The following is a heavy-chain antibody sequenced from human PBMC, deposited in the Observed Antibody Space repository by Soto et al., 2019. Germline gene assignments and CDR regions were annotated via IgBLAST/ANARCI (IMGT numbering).Heavy chain of an antibody. CDR3: ARASESPSILWWESGMDV. D-gene: IGHD2-21*01. CDR1: GGSISSGGYY. V-gene: IGHV4-31*03. J-gene: IGHJ6*02. Sequence: QVQLQESGPGLVKPSQTLSLTCTVSGGSISSGGYYWSWIRQHPGKGLEWIGYIYYSGSTYYNPSLKSRVTISVDTSKNQFSLELSSVTAADTAVYYCARASESPSILWWESGMDVWGQGTTVTVS. CDR2: IYYSGST.